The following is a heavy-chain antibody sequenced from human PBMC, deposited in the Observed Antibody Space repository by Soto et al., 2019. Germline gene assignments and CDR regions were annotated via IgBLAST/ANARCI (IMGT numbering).Heavy chain of an antibody. CDR2: INPSGGST. CDR1: GYTFTSYY. CDR3: ARDPRGYSYGLDPHYYYGMDV. Sequence: GASVKVSCKASGYTFTSYYMHWVRQAPGQGLEWMGIINPSGGSTSYAQKFQGRVTMTRDTSTSTVYVELSSLRSEDTAVYYCARDPRGYSYGLDPHYYYGMDVWGQGTTVTVSS. D-gene: IGHD5-18*01. J-gene: IGHJ6*02. V-gene: IGHV1-46*01.